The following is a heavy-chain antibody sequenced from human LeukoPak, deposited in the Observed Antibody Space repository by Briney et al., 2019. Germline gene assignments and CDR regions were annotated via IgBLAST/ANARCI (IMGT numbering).Heavy chain of an antibody. CDR3: ARDGGYCSGGSCPSFDY. CDR1: GDSIISGDYY. V-gene: IGHV4-61*02. D-gene: IGHD2-15*01. Sequence: SEPLSLTCPVSGDSIISGDYYWSWIRQPAGKGLEWIGLISSSRSTNYNPSLKSRVTISVDTSKNQFSLKLSSVTAADTAVYYCARDGGYCSGGSCPSFDYWGQGTLVTVSS. CDR2: ISSSRST. J-gene: IGHJ4*02.